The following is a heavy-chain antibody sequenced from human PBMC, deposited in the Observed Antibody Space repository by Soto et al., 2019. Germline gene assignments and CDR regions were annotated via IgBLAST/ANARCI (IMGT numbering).Heavy chain of an antibody. V-gene: IGHV3-30*18. CDR2: VSADGSKT. D-gene: IGHD1-1*01. CDR1: GFIFSNYG. CDR3: VKEDAIQDNWYLDF. J-gene: IGHJ4*02. Sequence: QVQLVESGGGVVQPGRSLRLSCAASGFIFSNYGMHWVRQAPGKGLEWVAIVSADGSKTYYADSVKGRFTVSRDNSKNTLYLQLSSLACDDTAVFYCVKEDAIQDNWYLDFGGQGAAVTVSS.